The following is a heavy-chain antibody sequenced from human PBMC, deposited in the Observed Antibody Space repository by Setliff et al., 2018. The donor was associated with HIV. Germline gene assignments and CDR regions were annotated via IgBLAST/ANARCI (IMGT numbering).Heavy chain of an antibody. CDR3: VRDITTGWDV. Sequence: PGGSLRLSCAVSGFTFRNYWMHWVRQAPGKGLVWVSRIDSDGSGTSYADSVKGRFTISRDNAKNTLYLQMSSLRAEDTAVYYCVRDITTGWDVWGQGTTVTVSS. J-gene: IGHJ6*02. V-gene: IGHV3-74*01. CDR2: IDSDGSGT. CDR1: GFTFRNYW. D-gene: IGHD4-17*01.